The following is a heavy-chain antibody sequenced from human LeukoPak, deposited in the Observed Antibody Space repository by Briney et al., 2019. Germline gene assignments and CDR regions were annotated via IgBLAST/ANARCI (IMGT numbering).Heavy chain of an antibody. CDR3: ARGFIWFGELLSAFDI. J-gene: IGHJ3*02. CDR1: GFTFSSYA. Sequence: GGSLRLSCAASGFTFSSYAMHWVRQAPGKGLEWVAVISYDGSNKYYADSVKGRFTISRDNAENSLYLQMNSLRAEDTAVYYCARGFIWFGELLSAFDIWGQGTMVTVSS. V-gene: IGHV3-30-3*01. CDR2: ISYDGSNK. D-gene: IGHD3-10*01.